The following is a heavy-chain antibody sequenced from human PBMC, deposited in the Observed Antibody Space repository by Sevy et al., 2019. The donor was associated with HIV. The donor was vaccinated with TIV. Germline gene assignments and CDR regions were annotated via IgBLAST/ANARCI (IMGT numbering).Heavy chain of an antibody. V-gene: IGHV3-7*03. CDR1: AFTFSTYW. J-gene: IGHJ4*02. CDR2: IKQDGSEK. D-gene: IGHD3-22*01. CDR3: ARKYYYDTGGFDY. Sequence: GESLKISCAASAFTFSTYWMTRVRQAPGKGLEWVANIKQDGSEKYYVDSVKGRFTISRDNARNSLYLQMNSLRAEDTAVYYCARKYYYDTGGFDYWGQGTLVTVSS.